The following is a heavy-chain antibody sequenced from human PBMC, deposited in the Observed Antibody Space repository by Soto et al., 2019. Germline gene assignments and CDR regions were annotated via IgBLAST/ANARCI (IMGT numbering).Heavy chain of an antibody. CDR2: ITPIFGTA. Sequence: SVKVSCKASGGTFSSYAISWVRQAPGQGLEWMGCITPIFGTANYAQKFQGRVTITADECTSTAYMELSSLRSEDTAVYYCARVTYCGGDCYLDAFDIGGQGTMVTVSS. CDR3: ARVTYCGGDCYLDAFDI. V-gene: IGHV1-69*13. CDR1: GGTFSSYA. J-gene: IGHJ3*02. D-gene: IGHD2-21*02.